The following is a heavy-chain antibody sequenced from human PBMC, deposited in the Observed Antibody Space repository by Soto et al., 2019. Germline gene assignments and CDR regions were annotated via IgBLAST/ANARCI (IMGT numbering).Heavy chain of an antibody. CDR1: GDSITSGVHY. V-gene: IGHV4-31*03. CDR3: ARHNYGSGSTYFDY. J-gene: IGHJ4*02. CDR2: IFYSGPT. D-gene: IGHD3-10*01. Sequence: SETLSLTCTVSGDSITSGVHYWSWIRQLPGKGLEWIGYIFYSGPTYYNPSLKSRVTISVDTSKNQFSLKLNSMTAADTAVYYCARHNYGSGSTYFDYWGQGTLVTVSS.